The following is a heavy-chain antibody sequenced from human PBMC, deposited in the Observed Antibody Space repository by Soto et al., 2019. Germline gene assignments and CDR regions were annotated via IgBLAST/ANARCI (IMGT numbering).Heavy chain of an antibody. J-gene: IGHJ4*02. D-gene: IGHD2-2*01. V-gene: IGHV3-33*01. CDR3: AIDQYCSSTSCYYFDD. CDR2: IWYDGSNK. CDR1: GFTFSSYG. Sequence: QVQLVESGGGVVQPGRSLRLSCAASGFTFSSYGMHWVRQAPGKGLEWVAVIWYDGSNKDYADSVKGRFTISRDNSKNTLYLQMNSLRAEDTAVYYCAIDQYCSSTSCYYFDDWGQGTLVTVSS.